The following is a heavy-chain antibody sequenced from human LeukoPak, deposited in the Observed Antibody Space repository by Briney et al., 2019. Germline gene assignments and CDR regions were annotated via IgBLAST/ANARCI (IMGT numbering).Heavy chain of an antibody. D-gene: IGHD2-2*01. CDR1: GDSVSSNSVT. V-gene: IGHV6-1*01. J-gene: IGHJ5*02. CDR3: ARRQTQYDCFDP. Sequence: SQTLSLTCAISGDSVSSNSVTWNWIRQSPSRGLEWLGRTYYRSTWCNDYAVSVRGRITVNPDTSKNQFSLHLNSVTPEDTAVYYCARRQTQYDCFDPWGQGILVTVSS. CDR2: TYYRSTWCN.